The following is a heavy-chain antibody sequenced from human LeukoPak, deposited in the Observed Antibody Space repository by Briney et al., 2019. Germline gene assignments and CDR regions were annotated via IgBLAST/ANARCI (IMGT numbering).Heavy chain of an antibody. J-gene: IGHJ4*02. CDR3: ARDSGLAEYFDY. Sequence: GGSLRLSCAASGFTFSSYGMPWVRQAPGKGLEWVAVIWYDGSNKYYADSVKGRFTISRDNSKNTLYLQMNSLRAEDTAVYYCARDSGLAEYFDYWGQGTLVTVSS. CDR1: GFTFSSYG. CDR2: IWYDGSNK. D-gene: IGHD6-19*01. V-gene: IGHV3-33*01.